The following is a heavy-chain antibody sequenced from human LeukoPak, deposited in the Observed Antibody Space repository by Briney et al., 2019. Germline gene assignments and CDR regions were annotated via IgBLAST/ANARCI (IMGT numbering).Heavy chain of an antibody. CDR2: LSGSGGSS. CDR3: AKRGDEYVWGTSLQPYYMDV. J-gene: IGHJ6*03. CDR1: GFTFSSYA. Sequence: GGSLRLSCAVSGFTFSSYAMSWVRQAPGKGLEWVSALSGSGGSSYYADSVKGRFTISRDNSKDTLYLQMNSLRVEDTAVYYCAKRGDEYVWGTSLQPYYMDVWGKGTTVTVSS. V-gene: IGHV3-23*01. D-gene: IGHD3-16*01.